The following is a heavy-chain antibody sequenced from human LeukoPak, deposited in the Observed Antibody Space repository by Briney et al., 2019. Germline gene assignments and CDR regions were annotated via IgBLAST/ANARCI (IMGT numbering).Heavy chain of an antibody. V-gene: IGHV3-7*04. CDR2: IKQDGSEK. Sequence: QPGGSLRLSCAASGITFSSYWMSWVRQAPGKGQEWVANIKQDGSEKYYVDSVKGRFTISRDNAKNSLYLQMNSLRAEDTAVYYCARARDGYNPKYFQHWGQGTLLTVSS. CDR1: GITFSSYW. D-gene: IGHD5-24*01. J-gene: IGHJ1*01. CDR3: ARARDGYNPKYFQH.